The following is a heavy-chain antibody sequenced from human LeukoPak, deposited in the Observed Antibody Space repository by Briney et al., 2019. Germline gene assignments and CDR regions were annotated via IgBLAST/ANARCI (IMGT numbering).Heavy chain of an antibody. Sequence: ASVKVSCKASGYTFTGYYMHWVRQAPGQGLEWMGWTNPNSGGTNYAQKFQGRVTMTRDTSISTAYMEQSRLRSDDTAVYYCALGYCSSTSCYSTFDIWGQGTMVTVSS. CDR2: TNPNSGGT. D-gene: IGHD2-2*02. CDR3: ALGYCSSTSCYSTFDI. J-gene: IGHJ3*02. V-gene: IGHV1-2*02. CDR1: GYTFTGYY.